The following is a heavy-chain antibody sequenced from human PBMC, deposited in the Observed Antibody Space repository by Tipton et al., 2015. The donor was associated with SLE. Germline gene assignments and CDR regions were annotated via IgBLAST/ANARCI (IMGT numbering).Heavy chain of an antibody. D-gene: IGHD6-19*01. CDR3: AKDLTAVAGTGY. V-gene: IGHV3-23*01. Sequence: GSLRLSCAASGFTFSSYAMSWVRQAPGKGLEWVSAIRGSGGSTYYADSVKGRFTISRDNSKNTLYLQMNSLRAEDTAVYYCAKDLTAVAGTGYWGQGTLVTVSS. J-gene: IGHJ4*02. CDR2: IRGSGGST. CDR1: GFTFSSYA.